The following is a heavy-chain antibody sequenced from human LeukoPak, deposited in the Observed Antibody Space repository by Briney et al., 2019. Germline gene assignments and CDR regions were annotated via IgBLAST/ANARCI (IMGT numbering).Heavy chain of an antibody. V-gene: IGHV4-59*01. CDR3: AREGDAFDI. CDR1: GDSISGYY. J-gene: IGHJ3*02. CDR2: IYYSGST. Sequence: PSETLSLTCTVSGDSISGYYWNWIRQPPGKGLEWIGYIYYSGSTNYNPSLKSRVTISVDTTKNQFSLTLSSVTAADTAVYYCAREGDAFDIWGQGTMVTVSS.